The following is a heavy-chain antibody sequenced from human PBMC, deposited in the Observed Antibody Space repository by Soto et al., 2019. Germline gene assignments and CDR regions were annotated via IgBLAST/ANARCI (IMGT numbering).Heavy chain of an antibody. CDR2: ISGSGERT. CDR1: GFTFSNYA. CDR3: AKVKEGASDY. J-gene: IGHJ4*02. Sequence: EVQLLESGGGLVQPGGSLRLSCAASGFTFSNYAMSWVRQAPGKGLEWVSIISGSGERTYYADSVKGRFTISRDNSKNTLYLQMNSLRAEDTAVYYGAKVKEGASDYWGQGTLVTVSS. D-gene: IGHD1-26*01. V-gene: IGHV3-23*01.